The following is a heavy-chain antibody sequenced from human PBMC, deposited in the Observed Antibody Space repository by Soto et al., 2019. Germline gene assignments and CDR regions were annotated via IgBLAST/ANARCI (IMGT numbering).Heavy chain of an antibody. Sequence: SETLSLTCTVSGGSISSGGYYWSWIRQHPGKGLEWIGYIYYSGSTYYNPSLKSRVTISVDTSKNQFSLKLSSVTAADTAVYYCAREDYYGSGSYYSNFDYWGQGTLVTVSS. CDR1: GGSISSGGYY. CDR2: IYYSGST. J-gene: IGHJ4*02. V-gene: IGHV4-31*03. D-gene: IGHD3-10*01. CDR3: AREDYYGSGSYYSNFDY.